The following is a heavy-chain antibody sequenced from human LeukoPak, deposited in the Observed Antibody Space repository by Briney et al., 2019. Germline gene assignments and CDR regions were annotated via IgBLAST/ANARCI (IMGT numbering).Heavy chain of an antibody. J-gene: IGHJ5*02. D-gene: IGHD1-26*01. Sequence: KPSETLSLTCAVYGGSFSGYYWSWIRQHPGKGLEWIGYIYYSGSTYYNPSLKSRVTISVDTSKNQFSLKLSSVTAADTAVYYCARGAVVGANDPWGQGTLVTVSS. CDR2: IYYSGST. CDR1: GGSFSGYY. V-gene: IGHV4-31*11. CDR3: ARGAVVGANDP.